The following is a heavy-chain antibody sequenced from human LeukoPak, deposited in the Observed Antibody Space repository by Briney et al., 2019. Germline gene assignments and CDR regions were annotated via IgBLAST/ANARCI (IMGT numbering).Heavy chain of an antibody. CDR2: IYPGDSDT. Sequence: RGESLKISCKGSGYSFTSYWIGWVRQMPGKGLEWMGIIYPGDSDTRYSPSFQGQVTISADKSISTAYLQWSSLKASDTAIYFCARPDKSDYYGSGFDYWGQGTLVTAYS. D-gene: IGHD3-10*01. CDR1: GYSFTSYW. V-gene: IGHV5-51*01. CDR3: ARPDKSDYYGSGFDY. J-gene: IGHJ4*02.